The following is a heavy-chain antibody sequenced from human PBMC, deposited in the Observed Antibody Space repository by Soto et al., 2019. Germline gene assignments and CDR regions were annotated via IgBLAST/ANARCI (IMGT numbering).Heavy chain of an antibody. J-gene: IGHJ3*02. CDR1: GGYFSGYC. Sequence: SVTLSLTCAVDGGYFSGYCWSWIRQPPGKGLEWIGEMSHSGGTHFNPSLKSRVTISVDTSKNQFSLKMSSVTAADTALYYCARVERGTATTVVDAFDIWGPGTMVTVSS. D-gene: IGHD1-1*01. CDR2: MSHSGGT. CDR3: ARVERGTATTVVDAFDI. V-gene: IGHV4-34*01.